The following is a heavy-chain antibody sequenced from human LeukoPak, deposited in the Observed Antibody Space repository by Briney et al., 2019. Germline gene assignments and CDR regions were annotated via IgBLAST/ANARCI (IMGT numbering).Heavy chain of an antibody. CDR2: ISNDGGST. Sequence: GGSLRLSCAGSGFTFNSYAMHWVRQAPGKGLEHVSGISNDGGSTSYTNSVKGRFTISRDNSKNTLYLQMGSLRAEDMAVYYYARDHGHSAYCGGDCYLEYWGQGILVTVSS. CDR1: GFTFNSYA. CDR3: ARDHGHSAYCGGDCYLEY. D-gene: IGHD2-21*02. V-gene: IGHV3-64*01. J-gene: IGHJ4*02.